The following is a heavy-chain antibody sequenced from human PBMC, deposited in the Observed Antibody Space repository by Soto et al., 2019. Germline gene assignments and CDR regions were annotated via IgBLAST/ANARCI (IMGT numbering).Heavy chain of an antibody. CDR1: GFTFSDYY. V-gene: IGHV3-11*01. Sequence: LRLSCAASGFTFSDYYMSWIRQAPGKGLEWVSYISSSGSTIYYADSVKGRFTISRDNAKNSLYLQMNSLRAEDTAVYYCARFNTYYYDSSGPLWGQGTLVTVSS. CDR3: ARFNTYYYDSSGPL. D-gene: IGHD3-22*01. J-gene: IGHJ4*02. CDR2: ISSSGSTI.